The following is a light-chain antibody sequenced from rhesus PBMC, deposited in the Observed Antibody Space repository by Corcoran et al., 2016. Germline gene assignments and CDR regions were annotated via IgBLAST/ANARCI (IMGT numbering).Light chain of an antibody. J-gene: IGLJ1*01. CDR1: NIGSEA. CDR2: SDS. CDR3: QVWDMSRDYI. Sequence: SYDLTQPPSVSVSPGQTARITCGGDNIGSEAVHWYQQKPPQAPGLVIYSDSERPSGIPERFSGSKSGNTATLTISGVEAGDEADYYCQVWDMSRDYIFGAGTRLTVL. V-gene: IGLV3-44*01.